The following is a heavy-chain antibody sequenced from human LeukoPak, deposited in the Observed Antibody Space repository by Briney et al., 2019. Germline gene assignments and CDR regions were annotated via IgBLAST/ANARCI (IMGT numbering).Heavy chain of an antibody. CDR1: GFTFSSYD. V-gene: IGHV3-21*01. CDR3: ARQRDQAATLDY. D-gene: IGHD2-15*01. Sequence: GGSLRLSCAASGFTFSSYDMNWVRQAPGKGLEWVSSISSGSRYIYYADSVKGRFTISRDNAKNSLYLQMNSLRAEDTSVYYCARQRDQAATLDYWGQGTLVTVSS. CDR2: ISSGSRYI. J-gene: IGHJ4*02.